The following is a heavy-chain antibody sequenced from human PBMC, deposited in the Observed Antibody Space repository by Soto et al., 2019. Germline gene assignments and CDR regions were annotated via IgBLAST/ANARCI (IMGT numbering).Heavy chain of an antibody. J-gene: IGHJ4*02. CDR3: ARVPSYLPEDY. CDR1: GYSFTDFA. V-gene: IGHV1-18*01. CDR2: INAYNGDT. Sequence: ASVKVSCKASGYSFTDFAMHWVRLASGQRLEWIGWINAYNGDTIYAQKLQGRVTMTTDTSTSTAYMELRSLRSDDTAMYFCARVPSYLPEDYWGQGTLVTVSS.